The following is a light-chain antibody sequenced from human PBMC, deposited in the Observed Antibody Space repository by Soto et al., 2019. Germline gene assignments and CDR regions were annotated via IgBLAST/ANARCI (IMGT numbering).Light chain of an antibody. V-gene: IGLV2-14*01. CDR1: ANDVGAYDY. Sequence: QSALTQPASVSGSPGQSITISCTGTANDVGAYDYVSWYQHHPGKPPKLLIFEVRDRPSGVSNRFSGSKSGNTASLTISGLQPEDEADYFCSSSTSNRTLVFGTVTKLTVL. CDR3: SSSTSNRTLV. CDR2: EVR. J-gene: IGLJ1*01.